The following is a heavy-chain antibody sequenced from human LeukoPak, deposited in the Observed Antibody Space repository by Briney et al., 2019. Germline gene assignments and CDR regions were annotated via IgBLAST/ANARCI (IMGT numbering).Heavy chain of an antibody. Sequence: GGSLRLSCVASGFTFSTYGMSWVRQAPGKGREWVSAISASGGLTYYADSVEGRFSTSRDNSKNTLYLQMNSLRAEDTAVYYCAKNMVDAISSYIGLDIWGQGTMVTVPS. CDR3: AKNMVDAISSYIGLDI. D-gene: IGHD1-26*01. V-gene: IGHV3-23*01. CDR2: ISASGGLT. J-gene: IGHJ3*02. CDR1: GFTFSTYG.